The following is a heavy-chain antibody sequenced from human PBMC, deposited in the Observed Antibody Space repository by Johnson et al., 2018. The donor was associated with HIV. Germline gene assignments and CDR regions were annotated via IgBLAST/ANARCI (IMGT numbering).Heavy chain of an antibody. CDR1: GFTFDDYA. CDR3: AKGKDCSGDNCYSEFGVFDDAFDI. CDR2: ISWNSGSI. Sequence: QLVESGGGVVQPGRSLRLSCAASGFTFDDYAMHWVRQAPGKGLAWVSGISWNSGSIGYADSVKGRFPISRDVSKTTLQLQMNSLRAEDPAGYYCAKGKDCSGDNCYSEFGVFDDAFDIWGQGTMVTVSS. V-gene: IGHV3-9*01. D-gene: IGHD2-15*01. J-gene: IGHJ3*02.